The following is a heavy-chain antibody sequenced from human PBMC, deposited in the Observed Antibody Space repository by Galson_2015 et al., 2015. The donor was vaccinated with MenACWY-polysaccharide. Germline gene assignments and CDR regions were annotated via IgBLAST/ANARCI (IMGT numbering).Heavy chain of an antibody. Sequence: SVKVSCKASGYTFTNYDINWVRQAPGQGLEWMAWMNPNSGNSGYAQKFHGRVTLTKDTSINTAYLELSSLRSEDTAMYYCARTFGDCDYWGQGTLVTVSS. CDR1: GYTFTNYD. CDR3: ARTFGDCDY. V-gene: IGHV1-8*01. J-gene: IGHJ4*02. CDR2: MNPNSGNS. D-gene: IGHD3-10*01.